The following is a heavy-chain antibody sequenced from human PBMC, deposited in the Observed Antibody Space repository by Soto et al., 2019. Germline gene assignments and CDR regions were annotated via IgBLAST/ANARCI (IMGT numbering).Heavy chain of an antibody. J-gene: IGHJ5*02. D-gene: IGHD3-3*01. Sequence: SETLSLTCTVSGGSISSSRYYWGWIRQPPGKGLEWIGSIYYSGSTYYNPSLKSRVTISVDTSKNQFSLKLSSVTAADTAVYYCARGYDFWSGYYTGIYPLSWFDPWGQGTLVTVSS. CDR2: IYYSGST. V-gene: IGHV4-39*01. CDR3: ARGYDFWSGYYTGIYPLSWFDP. CDR1: GGSISSSRYY.